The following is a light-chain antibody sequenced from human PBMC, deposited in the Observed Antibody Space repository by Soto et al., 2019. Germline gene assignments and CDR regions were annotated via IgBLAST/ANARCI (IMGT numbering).Light chain of an antibody. J-gene: IGLJ1*01. Sequence: QSVLTQSASVSGSPGQSITISCTGSSCDVGGYNYVSWYQQHPDKAPKLIIFEVNSRPSGVSHRFSGSKSGNTASLAISGLQTEDEADYYCSSYTSTSSLYVFGTGTKVTVL. CDR3: SSYTSTSSLYV. V-gene: IGLV2-14*01. CDR1: SCDVGGYNY. CDR2: EVN.